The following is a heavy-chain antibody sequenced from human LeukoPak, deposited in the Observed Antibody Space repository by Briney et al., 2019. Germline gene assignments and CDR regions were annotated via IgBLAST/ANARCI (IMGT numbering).Heavy chain of an antibody. J-gene: IGHJ4*02. Sequence: WASVKVSCKASGGTFSIYAISWVRQAPGQGLEWMGGIIPIFGTANHAQKFQGRVTITADESTSTAYMELSSLRSEDTAVYYCARASVVAPAVNPLDYWGQGTLVTVSS. CDR1: GGTFSIYA. D-gene: IGHD2-2*01. CDR3: ARASVVAPAVNPLDY. V-gene: IGHV1-69*01. CDR2: IIPIFGTA.